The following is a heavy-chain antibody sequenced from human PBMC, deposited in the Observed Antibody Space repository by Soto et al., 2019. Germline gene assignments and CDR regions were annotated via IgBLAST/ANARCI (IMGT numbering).Heavy chain of an antibody. CDR2: VYYSGST. Sequence: PSETLSLTCTVSGGSTNSRSDYWGWIRQPPGKGLEWIGSVYYSGSTHDNPSLQSRVTISVDTSRNQFSLNLISVTAADTAVCFCARQPRGPRYGERGLHFDYWGQGTLVTVYS. D-gene: IGHD3-16*01. CDR3: ARQPRGPRYGERGLHFDY. V-gene: IGHV4-39*01. J-gene: IGHJ4*02. CDR1: GGSTNSRSDY.